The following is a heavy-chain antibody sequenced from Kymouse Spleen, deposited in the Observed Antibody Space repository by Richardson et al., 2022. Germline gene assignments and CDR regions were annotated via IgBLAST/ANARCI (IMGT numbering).Heavy chain of an antibody. V-gene: IGHV4-34*01. D-gene: IGHD6-19*01. CDR2: INHSGST. Sequence: QVQLQQWGAGLLKPSETLSLTCAVYGGSFSGYYWSWIRQPPGKGLEWIGEINHSGSTNYNPSLKSRVTISVDTSKNQFSLKLSSVTAADTAVYYCARVAVAGTCDYWGQGTLVTVSS. CDR1: GGSFSGYY. CDR3: ARVAVAGTCDY. J-gene: IGHJ4*02.